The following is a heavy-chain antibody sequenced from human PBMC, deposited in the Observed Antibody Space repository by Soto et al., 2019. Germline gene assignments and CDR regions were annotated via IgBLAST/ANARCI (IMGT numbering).Heavy chain of an antibody. Sequence: SVKVSCKASGGTFSSYAISWVRQAPGQGLEWMGGIIPIFGTANYAQKFQGRVTITADESTSTAYMELSSLRSEDTAVYYCAVPTGSGYYFDYWGQGTLVTVSS. J-gene: IGHJ4*02. CDR3: AVPTGSGYYFDY. D-gene: IGHD3-22*01. CDR1: GGTFSSYA. CDR2: IIPIFGTA. V-gene: IGHV1-69*13.